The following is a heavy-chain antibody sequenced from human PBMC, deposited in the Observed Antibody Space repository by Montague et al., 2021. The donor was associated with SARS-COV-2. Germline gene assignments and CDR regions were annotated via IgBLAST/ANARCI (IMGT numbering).Heavy chain of an antibody. CDR2: IYYSGNT. J-gene: IGHJ3*02. CDR3: ARLPPYRFNSNGHYYNAVDI. V-gene: IGHV4-39*01. Sequence: SETLSLTCTVSGGSISSGGYYWGWIRQPPGKGLEWIGSIYYSGNTYYSPSLQSRVTISVDTSKNQFSLRLNSMTAADTAVYYCARLPPYRFNSNGHYYNAVDIWGQGTMVTVSS. D-gene: IGHD3-22*01. CDR1: GGSISSGGYY.